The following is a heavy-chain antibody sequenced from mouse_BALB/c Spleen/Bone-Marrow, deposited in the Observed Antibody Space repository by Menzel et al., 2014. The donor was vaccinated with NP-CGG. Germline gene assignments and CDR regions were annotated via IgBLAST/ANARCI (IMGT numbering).Heavy chain of an antibody. CDR1: GFSLTSYG. D-gene: IGHD2-3*01. J-gene: IGHJ3*01. CDR2: IWSDGST. Sequence: QVQLKQSGPGLVASSQRLSITCTISGFSLTSYGVHWVRQPPGKGLEWLVVIWSDGSTTYNSALKSRLSISKDNSKSQVFLKMNSLQTDDTAMYYCARHDNDGYYLAYWGQGTLVTVSA. CDR3: ARHDNDGYYLAY. V-gene: IGHV2-6-1*01.